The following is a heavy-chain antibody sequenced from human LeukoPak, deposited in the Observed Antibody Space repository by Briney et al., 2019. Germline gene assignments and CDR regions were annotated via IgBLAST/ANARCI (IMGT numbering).Heavy chain of an antibody. V-gene: IGHV4-61*02. CDR1: GGSISSSNYY. CDR3: AREVSQYSSSWYFEY. CDR2: IYTSEST. D-gene: IGHD6-13*01. J-gene: IGHJ4*02. Sequence: SETLSLTCSVSGGSISSSNYYWSWIRQPAGKGLEWIGRIYTSESTNYHPSLKSRVTISVDTSKNQFSLKLSSVTAADTAVYYCAREVSQYSSSWYFEYWGQGTLVTVSS.